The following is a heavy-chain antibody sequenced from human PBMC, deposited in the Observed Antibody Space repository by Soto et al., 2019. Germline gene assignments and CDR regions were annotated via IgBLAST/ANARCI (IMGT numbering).Heavy chain of an antibody. J-gene: IGHJ4*02. D-gene: IGHD5-12*01. CDR3: ARNSGYDYYFDY. Sequence: SETLSLTCTVSGGSFSGYYWSWIRQPPGKGLEWIGYINHSGSTNYNPSLKSRVTISVDTSKNQFSLKLSSVTAADTAVYYCARNSGYDYYFDYWGQGTLVTVSS. CDR2: INHSGST. CDR1: GGSFSGYY. V-gene: IGHV4-34*01.